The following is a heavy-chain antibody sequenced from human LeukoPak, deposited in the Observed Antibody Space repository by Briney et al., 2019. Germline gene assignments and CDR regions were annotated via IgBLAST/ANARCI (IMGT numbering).Heavy chain of an antibody. V-gene: IGHV1-8*01. CDR3: ARGRKRYVGIAAADFDY. J-gene: IGHJ4*02. Sequence: ASVKVSCKASGYTFTSYDINWVRQATGQGLEWMGWMNPNSGNTGYAQKFQGRVTMTRNTSISTAYMELSSLRSEDTAVYYSARGRKRYVGIAAADFDYWGQGTLVTVSS. CDR1: GYTFTSYD. D-gene: IGHD6-13*01. CDR2: MNPNSGNT.